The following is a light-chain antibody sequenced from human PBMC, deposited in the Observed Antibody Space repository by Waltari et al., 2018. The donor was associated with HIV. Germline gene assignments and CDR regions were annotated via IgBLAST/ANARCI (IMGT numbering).Light chain of an antibody. J-gene: IGLJ2*01. CDR1: SSNIGSTS. Sequence: QSVLTQPPSTSGTPGQRVTISCSGGSSNIGSTSVNWYQQFPGTAPKPLIHNNNQRPPGVPDQFSGSKSGTSASLAISGLQSEDEAHYYCAAWDDRLNGLVFGGGTKLTVL. CDR3: AAWDDRLNGLV. V-gene: IGLV1-44*01. CDR2: NNN.